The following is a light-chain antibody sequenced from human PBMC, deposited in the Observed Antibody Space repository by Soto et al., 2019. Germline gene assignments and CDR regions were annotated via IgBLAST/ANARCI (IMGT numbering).Light chain of an antibody. CDR3: QKYNIVPLT. V-gene: IGKV1-39*01. Sequence: DIQMTQSPSSLSASIGDRVTITWRASQNIRSYLNWYQQKPGKAPKLLIHAASSLQSGVPSRFSGSGSGTDFTLTISSLQPEDVETYYCQKYNIVPLTFGPGTKV. J-gene: IGKJ1*01. CDR2: AAS. CDR1: QNIRSY.